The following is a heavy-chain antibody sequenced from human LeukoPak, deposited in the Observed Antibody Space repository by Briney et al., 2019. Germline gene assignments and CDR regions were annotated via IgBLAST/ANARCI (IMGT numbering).Heavy chain of an antibody. J-gene: IGHJ4*02. Sequence: PSETLSLTCAVYGGSFNGYYWSWIRQPPGKGLEWIGRIYTSGSTNYNPSLKSRVTMSVDTSKNQFSLKLSSVTAADTAVYHCARNYDYVWGSNDYWGQGTLVTVSS. V-gene: IGHV4-59*10. D-gene: IGHD3-16*01. CDR3: ARNYDYVWGSNDY. CDR1: GGSFNGYY. CDR2: IYTSGST.